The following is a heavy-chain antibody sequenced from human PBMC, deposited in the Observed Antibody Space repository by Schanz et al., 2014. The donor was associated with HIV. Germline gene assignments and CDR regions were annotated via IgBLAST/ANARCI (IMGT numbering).Heavy chain of an antibody. CDR3: ARSQKGTSCCSPLDF. J-gene: IGHJ4*02. Sequence: QVQLVESGGGVVQPGRSLRVSCVASGFTFSTYAMHWARQAPGKGLEWVAVIWYDGTNKYYADSVKGRFTVSRDNSKNRVFLQMNSLSTEDAAVYHCARSQKGTSCCSPLDFWGQGTPVTV. CDR2: IWYDGTNK. V-gene: IGHV3-30*19. D-gene: IGHD2-2*01. CDR1: GFTFSTYA.